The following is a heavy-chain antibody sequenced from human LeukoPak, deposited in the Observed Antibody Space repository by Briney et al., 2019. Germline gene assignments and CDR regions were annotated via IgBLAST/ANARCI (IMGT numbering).Heavy chain of an antibody. Sequence: SETLSLTCTVSGGSMSRNYGNWIRQPPGEGLEWLRYIYYTGSTKYNPSLESRVTVSVDTSKNQFSLKLSSVSAADTAVYYCARGFYDSAGYSTPFDSWGQGNPVAVSS. V-gene: IGHV4-59*01. D-gene: IGHD3-22*01. J-gene: IGHJ4*02. CDR3: ARGFYDSAGYSTPFDS. CDR1: GGSMSRNY. CDR2: IYYTGST.